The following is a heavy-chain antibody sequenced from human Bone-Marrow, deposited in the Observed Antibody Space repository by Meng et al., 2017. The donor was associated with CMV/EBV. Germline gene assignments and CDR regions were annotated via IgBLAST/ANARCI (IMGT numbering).Heavy chain of an antibody. Sequence: GGSLRLSCAASGFTFSSYWMSWVRQAPGKGLEWVANIKQDGSEKYYVDSVKGRFTISRDNAKNSLYLQMNSLRAEDTAVYYCATVADFWSGYLSQIPTYGMDVWGQGTTVTGSS. D-gene: IGHD3-3*01. CDR3: ATVADFWSGYLSQIPTYGMDV. CDR1: GFTFSSYW. CDR2: IKQDGSEK. J-gene: IGHJ6*01. V-gene: IGHV3-7*01.